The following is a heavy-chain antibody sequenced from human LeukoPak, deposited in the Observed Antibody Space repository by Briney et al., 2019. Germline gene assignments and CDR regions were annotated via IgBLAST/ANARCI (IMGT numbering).Heavy chain of an antibody. D-gene: IGHD5-12*01. Sequence: SETLSLTCTVSGGSISSSSYYWGWIRQPPGKGLEWIGSIYYSGSTYYNLSLKSRITISVDTSKNQFSLKLSSVTAADTAVYYCARSGSGYLRYYFDYWGQGTLVTVSS. CDR1: GGSISSSSYY. CDR3: ARSGSGYLRYYFDY. CDR2: IYYSGST. V-gene: IGHV4-39*07. J-gene: IGHJ4*02.